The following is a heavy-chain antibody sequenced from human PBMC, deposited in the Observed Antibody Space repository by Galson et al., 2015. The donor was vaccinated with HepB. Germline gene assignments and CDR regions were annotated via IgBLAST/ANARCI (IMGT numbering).Heavy chain of an antibody. CDR2: IYYSGST. Sequence: SETLSLTCTVSGGSISSYYWSWIRQPPGKGLEWIGYIYYSGSTNYNPSLKSRVTISVDTSKNQFSLKLSSVTAADTAVYYCARGAVAGTSVPYYYGMDVWGQGTTVTVSS. CDR3: ARGAVAGTSVPYYYGMDV. J-gene: IGHJ6*02. D-gene: IGHD6-19*01. CDR1: GGSISSYY. V-gene: IGHV4-59*01.